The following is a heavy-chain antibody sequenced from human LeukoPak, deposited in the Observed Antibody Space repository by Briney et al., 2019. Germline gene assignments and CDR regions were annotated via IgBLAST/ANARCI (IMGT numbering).Heavy chain of an antibody. J-gene: IGHJ4*02. V-gene: IGHV1-2*06. D-gene: IGHD2-2*01. Sequence: ASVKVSCKASGYTFTGYYMHWVRQAPGQGLEWMGRTNPNTGGTNYAQKFQGRVTMTRDTSISTAYMELNRLRSDDTAVYYCAREYCSSTSCQFYYFDYWGQGTLVIVSS. CDR3: AREYCSSTSCQFYYFDY. CDR1: GYTFTGYY. CDR2: TNPNTGGT.